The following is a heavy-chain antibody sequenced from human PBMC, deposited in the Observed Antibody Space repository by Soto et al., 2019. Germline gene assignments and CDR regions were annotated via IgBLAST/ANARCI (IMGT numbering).Heavy chain of an antibody. CDR1: GFTFSSYA. V-gene: IGHV3-23*01. J-gene: IGHJ4*02. Sequence: GGSLRLSCAASGFTFSSYAMSWVRQAPGKGLEWVSTISGSDGRTYSTDSVRGRFTISRDNSRNTAYLQMNSLRVEDTAVYYCAKGVSQYTPLALFDYWGRGTLVTVSS. CDR3: AKGVSQYTPLALFDY. D-gene: IGHD5-18*01. CDR2: ISGSDGRT.